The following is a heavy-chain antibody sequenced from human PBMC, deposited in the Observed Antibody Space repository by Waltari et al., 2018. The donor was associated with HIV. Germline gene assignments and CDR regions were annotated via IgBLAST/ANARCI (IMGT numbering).Heavy chain of an antibody. D-gene: IGHD2-8*01. CDR3: ARGSSSVLMVYAPDYFDY. J-gene: IGHJ4*02. CDR2: INHSGST. V-gene: IGHV4-34*01. CDR1: GGSFSGYY. Sequence: QVQLQQWGAGLLKPSETLSLTCAVYGGSFSGYYWSWIRQPPGKGLEWIGEINHSGSTNYNPPLKSRVTISVDTSKNQFSLKLSSVTAADTAVYYCARGSSSVLMVYAPDYFDYWGQGTLVTVSS.